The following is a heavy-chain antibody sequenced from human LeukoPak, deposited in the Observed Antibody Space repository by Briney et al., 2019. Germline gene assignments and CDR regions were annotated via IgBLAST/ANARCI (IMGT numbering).Heavy chain of an antibody. CDR3: ARVETSRAFDI. CDR2: IYHSGST. J-gene: IGHJ3*02. Sequence: SETLSLTCTVSGGSISSGGYYWSWIRQPPGKGLEWIGYIYHSGSTYYNPSLKSRVTISVDRPKNQFSLKLSSVTAADTAVYYCARVETSRAFDIWGQGTMVTVSS. V-gene: IGHV4-30-2*01. CDR1: GGSISSGGYY.